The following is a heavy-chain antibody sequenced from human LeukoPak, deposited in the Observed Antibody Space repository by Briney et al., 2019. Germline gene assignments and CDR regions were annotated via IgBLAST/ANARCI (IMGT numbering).Heavy chain of an antibody. Sequence: SETLSLTCIVSGGSISSYYWSWIRQPPGKGLEWIGYIYYSGSTNYNPSLKSRVTISVDTSKNQFSLKLSSVTAADTAVYYCARSTTVTYYYYGMDVWGQGTTVTVSS. CDR2: IYYSGST. D-gene: IGHD4-17*01. J-gene: IGHJ6*02. CDR1: GGSISSYY. CDR3: ARSTTVTYYYYGMDV. V-gene: IGHV4-59*01.